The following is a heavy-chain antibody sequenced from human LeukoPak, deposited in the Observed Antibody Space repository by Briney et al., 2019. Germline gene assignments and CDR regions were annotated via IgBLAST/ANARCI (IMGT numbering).Heavy chain of an antibody. Sequence: SETLPLTCTVSGGSISSSSYYWGWIRQPPGKGLEWIGSIYCSGSTYYNPSLKSRVTISVDTSKNQFSPKLSSVTAADTAVYYCARVRRVADTWDYYYYMDVWGKGTTVTVSS. D-gene: IGHD2-15*01. CDR2: IYCSGST. V-gene: IGHV4-39*07. CDR1: GGSISSSSYY. J-gene: IGHJ6*03. CDR3: ARVRRVADTWDYYYYMDV.